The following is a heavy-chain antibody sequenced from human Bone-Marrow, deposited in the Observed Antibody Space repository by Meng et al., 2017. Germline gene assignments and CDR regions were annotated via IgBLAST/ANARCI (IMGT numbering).Heavy chain of an antibody. CDR3: GRDQGRELINH. V-gene: IGHV4-4*02. CDR1: GDFISSDIW. J-gene: IGHJ4*02. CDR2: VYHRGDT. Sequence: QVQLQEPGPGLVKPSGTLSLPCTVSGDFISSDIWWSWVRQPPGKGLEWIGEVYHRGDTNYNPSLKSRVDISVDKSKNQFYLSLFSVTAADTAVYYCGRDQGRELINHWGQGTLVTVSS. D-gene: IGHD1-7*01.